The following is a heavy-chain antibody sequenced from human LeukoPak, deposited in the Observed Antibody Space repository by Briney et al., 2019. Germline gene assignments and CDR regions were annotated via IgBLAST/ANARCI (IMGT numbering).Heavy chain of an antibody. CDR3: ARDRVPRGSYEIYYFDY. J-gene: IGHJ4*02. Sequence: PSETLSLTCTVSGGSISSSSYYWGWIRQPPGKGLEWIGSIYYGGNTYYNSSLKNRVTISVDTSKNQFSLKLSSVTAADTAVYYCARDRVPRGSYEIYYFDYWGQGIQVIVSS. D-gene: IGHD1-26*01. V-gene: IGHV4-39*07. CDR2: IYYGGNT. CDR1: GGSISSSSYY.